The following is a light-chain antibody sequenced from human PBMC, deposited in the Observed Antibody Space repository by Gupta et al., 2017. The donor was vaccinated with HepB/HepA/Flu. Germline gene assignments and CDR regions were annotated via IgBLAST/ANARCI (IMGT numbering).Light chain of an antibody. V-gene: IGLV3-21*03. CDR3: QVWDNAIDHAV. CDR1: HIGSKS. J-gene: IGLJ2*01. CDR2: DDR. Sequence: SYVLTQPPSVSVAPGKTARITCGRNHIGSKSVHWYQQRPGQAPVLVVYDDRTRPSGIPVRFSGSNSGNTATLTISRVEAGDEADYYCQVWDNAIDHAVFGGGTKLTVL.